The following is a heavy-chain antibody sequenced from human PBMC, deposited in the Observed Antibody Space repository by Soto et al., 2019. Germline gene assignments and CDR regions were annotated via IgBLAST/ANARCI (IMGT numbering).Heavy chain of an antibody. Sequence: EVQLVESGGGLVQPGGSLRLSCAASGFTFSDYAMHWVRQAPGKGLEYVSAISSNGGSTYYANSVKGRFTISRDNSKNTLYLQMGSLRAEDMAVYYCARAPYSNSWSDYWGQGTLVTVSS. V-gene: IGHV3-64*01. CDR3: ARAPYSNSWSDY. CDR1: GFTFSDYA. J-gene: IGHJ4*02. D-gene: IGHD6-13*01. CDR2: ISSNGGST.